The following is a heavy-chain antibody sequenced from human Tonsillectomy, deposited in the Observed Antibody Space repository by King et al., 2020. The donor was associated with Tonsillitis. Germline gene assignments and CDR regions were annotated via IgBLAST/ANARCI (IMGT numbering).Heavy chain of an antibody. CDR2: IKSKTDGGTT. CDR3: PTGLIVVVVAATDY. V-gene: IGHV3-15*01. Sequence: VQLVESGGGLVKPGGSLRLSCAASGFTFSNAWMSWVRQAPGKGLEWVGRIKSKTDGGTTDYAAPVKGRFTISRDDSKNTLYLQMNSLKTEDTAVYYCPTGLIVVVVAATDYWGQGTLVTVSS. CDR1: GFTFSNAW. D-gene: IGHD2-15*01. J-gene: IGHJ4*02.